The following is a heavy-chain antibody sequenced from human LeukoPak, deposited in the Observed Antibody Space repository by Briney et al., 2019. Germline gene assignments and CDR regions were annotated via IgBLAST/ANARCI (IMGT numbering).Heavy chain of an antibody. J-gene: IGHJ4*02. CDR2: INPNSGDT. V-gene: IGHV1-2*02. D-gene: IGHD2-21*02. CDR1: GYLFIGFY. Sequence: ASVKVSCKTSGYLFIGFYIHWVRQVPGQGLEWMGWINPNSGDTKSAPKFQGSVTMTRDTSISTAYMELSSLRSDDTAVYYCGVVVTTYFDYWGQGTLVTVSS. CDR3: GVVVTTYFDY.